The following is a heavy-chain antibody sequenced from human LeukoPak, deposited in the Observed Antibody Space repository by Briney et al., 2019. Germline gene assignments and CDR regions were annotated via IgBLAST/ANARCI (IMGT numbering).Heavy chain of an antibody. CDR3: AKILYCSGSRCAFDY. J-gene: IGHJ4*02. CDR2: TSSSGGGT. D-gene: IGHD2-2*01. Sequence: GGSLRLSCAASGFTFSSYAMNWVRQAPGKGLDWVSGTSSSGGGTHYSDSVKGRFTISRDNSKNTLYLQMNSLRAEDTAVYYCAKILYCSGSRCAFDYWGQGTLVTVSS. V-gene: IGHV3-23*01. CDR1: GFTFSSYA.